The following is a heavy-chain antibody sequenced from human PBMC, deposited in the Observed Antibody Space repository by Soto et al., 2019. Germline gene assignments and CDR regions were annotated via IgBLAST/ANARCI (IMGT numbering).Heavy chain of an antibody. CDR3: ARGSFDHAFDI. CDR2: VNNDGSDT. CDR1: GFTFISYW. J-gene: IGHJ3*02. D-gene: IGHD3-9*01. Sequence: GGSLRLSCAASGFTFISYWMHWVRQAPGKGLVWVSRVNNDGSDTIYADSVRGRFTVSRDNAKNTLFLQMNNLRADDTAMYYCARGSFDHAFDICGTGTMVTVSS. V-gene: IGHV3-74*01.